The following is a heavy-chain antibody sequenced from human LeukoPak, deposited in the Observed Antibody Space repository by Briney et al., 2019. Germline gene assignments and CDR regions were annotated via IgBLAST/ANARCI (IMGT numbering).Heavy chain of an antibody. CDR2: IYYSGST. CDR3: ARRRRGYSGYLDY. CDR1: GGSFSGYY. J-gene: IGHJ4*02. D-gene: IGHD5-12*01. V-gene: IGHV4-30-4*01. Sequence: PSETLSLTCAVYGGSFSGYYWSWIRQPPGKGLGWIGYIYYSGSTYYNPSLKSRVTISVDTSKNQFSLKLSSVTAADTAVYYCARRRRGYSGYLDYWGQGTLVTVSS.